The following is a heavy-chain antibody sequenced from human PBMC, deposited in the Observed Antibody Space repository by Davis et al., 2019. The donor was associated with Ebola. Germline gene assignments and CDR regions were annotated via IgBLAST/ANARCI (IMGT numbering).Heavy chain of an antibody. Sequence: SVKVSCKLSGFTLTQLSMHWVRQAPGQGLDWMGGIIPVFGTPNYAQKFQGRVTLTADESTSTAYMELTNLRSDDTAVYYCAREVGETKLDQWGQGTLVTVSS. J-gene: IGHJ4*02. CDR2: IIPVFGTP. CDR3: AREVGETKLDQ. D-gene: IGHD1-26*01. V-gene: IGHV1-69*13. CDR1: GFTLTQLS.